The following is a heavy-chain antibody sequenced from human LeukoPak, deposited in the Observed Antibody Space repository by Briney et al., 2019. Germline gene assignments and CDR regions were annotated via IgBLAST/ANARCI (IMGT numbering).Heavy chain of an antibody. D-gene: IGHD3-10*01. Sequence: PGGSLRLSCAASGFTFSSYSMNWVRQAPGKGLEWVSSISSSSSCIYYADSVKGRFTISRDNAKNSLYLQMNSLRAEDTAVYYCAKDPGAHDKHFDHWGQGTLVTVSS. J-gene: IGHJ4*02. V-gene: IGHV3-21*01. CDR2: ISSSSSCI. CDR1: GFTFSSYS. CDR3: AKDPGAHDKHFDH.